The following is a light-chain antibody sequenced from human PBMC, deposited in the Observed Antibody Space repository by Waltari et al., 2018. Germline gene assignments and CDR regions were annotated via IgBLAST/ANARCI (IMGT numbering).Light chain of an antibody. J-gene: IGLJ3*02. Sequence: QSVLTQPPSVSGAPGQRVTISCTGSGSNIGAGYDVHWYQQLPRAAPKLLIYGSSTRPLGVPDRFFGSTSGTSASLASTGLQAEDEADYYCQSYDTSLGVVFGGGTKLTVL. CDR2: GSS. CDR3: QSYDTSLGVV. CDR1: GSNIGAGYD. V-gene: IGLV1-40*01.